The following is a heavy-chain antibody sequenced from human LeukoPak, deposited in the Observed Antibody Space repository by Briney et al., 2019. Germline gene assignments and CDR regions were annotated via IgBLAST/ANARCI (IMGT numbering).Heavy chain of an antibody. CDR3: ASAVAGTDYYYGMDV. J-gene: IGHJ6*02. CDR2: ISSSSSYI. CDR1: GFTISSYS. Sequence: PAGSLRLPCAASGFTISSYSLNWGRQAPGKGQELVSSISSSSSYIYYADSVKGRFTISRDNAKNSLYLQMNSLRAEDTAVYYCASAVAGTDYYYGMDVWGQRTTVTVSS. V-gene: IGHV3-21*01. D-gene: IGHD6-19*01.